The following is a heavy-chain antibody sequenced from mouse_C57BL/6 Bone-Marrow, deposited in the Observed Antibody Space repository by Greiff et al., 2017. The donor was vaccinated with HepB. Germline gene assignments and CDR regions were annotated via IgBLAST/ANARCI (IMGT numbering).Heavy chain of an antibody. V-gene: IGHV1-64*01. J-gene: IGHJ2*01. D-gene: IGHD1-1*01. Sequence: VQLQQPGAELVKPGASVKLSCKASGYTFTSYWMHWVKQRPGQGLEWIGMIHPNSGSTNYNEKFKSKATLTVEKSSSTAYMQLSSLPSEDSAVYYCASSILLRFWGQGTTLTVSS. CDR1: GYTFTSYW. CDR3: ASSILLRF. CDR2: IHPNSGST.